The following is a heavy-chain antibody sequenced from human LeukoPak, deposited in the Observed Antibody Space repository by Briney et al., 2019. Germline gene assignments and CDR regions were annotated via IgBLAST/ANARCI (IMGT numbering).Heavy chain of an antibody. J-gene: IGHJ4*02. V-gene: IGHV3-73*01. CDR3: TIRYCSSTSCSLKNDY. CDR1: GFTFSGSA. CDR2: IRSKANSYAT. Sequence: PGGSLKLSCAASGFTFSGSAMHWVRQASGKGLEWVGRIRSKANSYATAYAASVKGRFTISRDDSKNTAYLQMNSLKTEDTAVYYCTIRYCSSTSCSLKNDYWGQGTLVTVSS. D-gene: IGHD2-2*01.